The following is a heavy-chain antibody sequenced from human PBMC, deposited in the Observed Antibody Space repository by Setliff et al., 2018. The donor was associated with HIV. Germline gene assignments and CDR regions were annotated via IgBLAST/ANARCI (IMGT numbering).Heavy chain of an antibody. CDR3: VRGIVGASVFNY. J-gene: IGHJ4*02. V-gene: IGHV3-74*01. CDR1: GFTFSSYW. Sequence: GGSLRLSCAASGFTFSSYWMHWVRQAPGKGLVWVSRISPDGSVINYAGSVKGRFTISRDNAKNTLYLQMNGLRAEDTAVYYCVRGIVGASVFNYWGQGTLVTVSS. D-gene: IGHD1-26*01. CDR2: ISPDGSVI.